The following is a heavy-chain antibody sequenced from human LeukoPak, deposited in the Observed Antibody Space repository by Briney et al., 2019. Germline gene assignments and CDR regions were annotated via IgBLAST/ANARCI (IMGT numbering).Heavy chain of an antibody. D-gene: IGHD3-9*01. CDR2: ISGGGGTT. CDR1: GFPFSSHA. J-gene: IGHJ4*02. CDR3: AKDGEVTGYYSRGYLDY. Sequence: GGSLRLSCAASGFPFSSHAMSWVRQAPGKGLKWVSGISGGGGTTYYADSVKGRFTISRDNSRNTLYLQMSTLRDEDTAVYYCAKDGEVTGYYSRGYLDYWGQGTLVTVSS. V-gene: IGHV3-23*01.